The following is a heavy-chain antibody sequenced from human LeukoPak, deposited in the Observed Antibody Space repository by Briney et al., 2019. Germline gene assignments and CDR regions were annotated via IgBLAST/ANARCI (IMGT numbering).Heavy chain of an antibody. V-gene: IGHV1-69*15. CDR3: ARSKVPGYCSSTSCYTQNWFDP. CDR1: GGTFSSYA. J-gene: IGHJ5*02. CDR2: IIPIFGTA. Sequence: GSSVKVSYKASGGTFSSYAISWVRQAPGQGLEWMGRIIPIFGTANYAQKFQGRVTITADESTSTAYMELSSLRSEDTAVYYCARSKVPGYCSSTSCYTQNWFDPWGQGTLVTVSS. D-gene: IGHD2-2*02.